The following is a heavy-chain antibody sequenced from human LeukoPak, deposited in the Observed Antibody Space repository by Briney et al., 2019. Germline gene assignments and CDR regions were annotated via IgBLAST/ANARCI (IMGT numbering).Heavy chain of an antibody. V-gene: IGHV3-74*01. CDR1: GFTFSNYW. Sequence: GGSLRLSCAGSGFTFSNYWMHWVRQLPGKGLVWVSRIDRDGNRTLYADSVRGRFTISRDNAKNPLYMQMNSLGPADTSMYYCVSDSESRSGGDFWGQGTLVTVSS. CDR2: IDRDGNRT. J-gene: IGHJ4*02. CDR3: VSDSESRSGGDF. D-gene: IGHD1-26*01.